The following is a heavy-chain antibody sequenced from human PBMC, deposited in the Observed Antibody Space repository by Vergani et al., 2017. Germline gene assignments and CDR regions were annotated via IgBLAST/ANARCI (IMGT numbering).Heavy chain of an antibody. CDR2: INSDGSST. D-gene: IGHD4-23*01. CDR3: ARDGGYGGKGVDY. CDR1: GFTFSSYW. V-gene: IGHV3-74*01. J-gene: IGHJ4*02. Sequence: EVQLVESGGGLVQPGGSLRLSCAASGFTFSSYWMHWFRQAPGKGLVWVSRINSDGSSTSYADSVKGRFTISRDNAKNTLYLQMNSLRAEDTAVYYCARDGGYGGKGVDYWGQGTLVTVSS.